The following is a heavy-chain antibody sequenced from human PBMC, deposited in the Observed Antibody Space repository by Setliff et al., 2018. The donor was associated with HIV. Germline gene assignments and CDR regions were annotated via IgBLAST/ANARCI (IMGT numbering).Heavy chain of an antibody. V-gene: IGHV4-39*07. CDR1: GGSISSSSYY. CDR3: ARERQWLERDYFDY. J-gene: IGHJ4*02. Sequence: TSETLSLTCTVSGGSISSSSYYWGWIRQPPGKGLEWIGSIYYSGSTYYNPSLKSRVTISVDTSKNQFSLKLSSVTAADTAVYYCARERQWLERDYFDYWGQGTLVTVSS. CDR2: IYYSGST. D-gene: IGHD6-19*01.